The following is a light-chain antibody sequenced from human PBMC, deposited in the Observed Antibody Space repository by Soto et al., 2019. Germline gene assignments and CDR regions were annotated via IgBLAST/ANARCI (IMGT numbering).Light chain of an antibody. J-gene: IGLJ2*01. CDR1: RDDIGAYDY. CDR2: EVT. CDR3: NSYTNSSAVV. V-gene: IGLV2-14*01. Sequence: QSVLAQPASVSGSPGQSITISCAGTRDDIGAYDYVSWYQQHPGNAPKLLVYEVTNRPSGVSDRSSGSKSGNTASLTISGLQAEDEADYYCNSYTNSSAVVFGGGTKVTVL.